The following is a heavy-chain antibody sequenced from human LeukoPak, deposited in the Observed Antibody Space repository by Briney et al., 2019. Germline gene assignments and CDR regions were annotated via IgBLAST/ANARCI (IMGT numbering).Heavy chain of an antibody. CDR2: IRSKANSYAT. V-gene: IGHV3-73*01. CDR3: TRHGDYYGSGSYYQYYYYYYMDV. J-gene: IGHJ6*03. D-gene: IGHD3-10*01. Sequence: KVSCKASGGTFSGSAMHWVRQASGKGLEWVGRIRSKANSYATAYAASVKGRFTISRDDSKNTAYLQMNSLKTEDTAVYYCTRHGDYYGSGSYYQYYYYYYMDVWGKGTTVTVSS. CDR1: GGTFSGSA.